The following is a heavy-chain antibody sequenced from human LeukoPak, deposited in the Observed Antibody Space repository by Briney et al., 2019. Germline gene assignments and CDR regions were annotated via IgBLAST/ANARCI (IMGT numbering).Heavy chain of an antibody. CDR2: ISGSGRNT. Sequence: GGSLRLSCAASGFTFSRYAMTWVRQAPGKGLEWVSAISGSGRNTYSADSVKGRFTISRDNSKNTLYLQMNSLRAEDTAVYYCARVGGRIMSFDYWGQGTLVTVSS. V-gene: IGHV3-23*01. D-gene: IGHD3-16*01. CDR1: GFTFSRYA. J-gene: IGHJ4*02. CDR3: ARVGGRIMSFDY.